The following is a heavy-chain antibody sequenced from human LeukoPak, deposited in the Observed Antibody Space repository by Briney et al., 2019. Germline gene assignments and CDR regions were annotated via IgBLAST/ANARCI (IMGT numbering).Heavy chain of an antibody. J-gene: IGHJ3*02. Sequence: GASVKVSRKASGFTFTTSSMQWVRQTRGQRLEWIGWVVVGSGNTNYAQKFQERVTITRDMSTSTAYMELSSLRSEDTAVYYCAAVSGISSSDSFDIWGQGTMVTVSS. CDR2: VVVGSGNT. D-gene: IGHD6-13*01. V-gene: IGHV1-58*02. CDR1: GFTFTTSS. CDR3: AAVSGISSSDSFDI.